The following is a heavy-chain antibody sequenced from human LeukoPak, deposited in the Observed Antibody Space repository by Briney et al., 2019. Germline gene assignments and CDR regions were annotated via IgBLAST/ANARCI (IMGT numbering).Heavy chain of an antibody. CDR1: GFTFSDYY. J-gene: IGHJ4*02. CDR3: ATYGDSLYYFDY. D-gene: IGHD4-17*01. CDR2: ISSSGSTI. Sequence: GGSLRLSCAASGFTFSDYYMSWIRQAPGKGLEWVSYISSSGSTIYYADSVKGRFTISRDNAKNSLYLQMNSLRAEDTAGYYCATYGDSLYYFDYWGLGTLVTVSS. V-gene: IGHV3-11*04.